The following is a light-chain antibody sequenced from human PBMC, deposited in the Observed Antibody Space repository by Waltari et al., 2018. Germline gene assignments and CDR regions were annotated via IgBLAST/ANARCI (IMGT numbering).Light chain of an antibody. CDR1: QSISDW. Sequence: DIQMTQSPPTLSASVGDRVTITCRASQSISDWLAWYQQKPGKAPKLLIYDASTLESGVPSRFSGSGSGTEFTLTISSLQPDDFATYYCQQYNDWSTFGQGTKLEI. CDR3: QQYNDWST. V-gene: IGKV1-5*01. J-gene: IGKJ2*01. CDR2: DAS.